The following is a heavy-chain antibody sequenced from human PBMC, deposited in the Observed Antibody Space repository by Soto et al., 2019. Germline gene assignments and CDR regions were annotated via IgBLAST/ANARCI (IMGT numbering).Heavy chain of an antibody. CDR2: INHSGST. Sequence: QVQLQQWGAGLLKPSETLSLTCAVYGGSFSGYYWSWIRQPPGKGLEWIGEINHSGSTNYNPSLKSRVTISVDTSKNQFSLKLSSVTAADTAVYYCARGKDDFWSGYRNWFDPWGQGTLVTVFS. CDR3: ARGKDDFWSGYRNWFDP. CDR1: GGSFSGYY. V-gene: IGHV4-34*01. D-gene: IGHD3-3*01. J-gene: IGHJ5*02.